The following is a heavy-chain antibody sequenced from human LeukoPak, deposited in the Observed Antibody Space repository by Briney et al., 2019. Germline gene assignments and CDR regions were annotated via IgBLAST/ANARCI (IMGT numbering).Heavy chain of an antibody. D-gene: IGHD1-26*01. Sequence: PGGSLRLSCAASGFTFSNYVMSWVRRAPGKGLEWVSAISGSGGSTYYADSVKGRFTISRDNSKNTLYLQMNNLRAEDTAVYYCASRPPSETYFAVFDYWGQGTLVTVSS. CDR3: ASRPPSETYFAVFDY. CDR1: GFTFSNYV. J-gene: IGHJ4*02. V-gene: IGHV3-23*01. CDR2: ISGSGGST.